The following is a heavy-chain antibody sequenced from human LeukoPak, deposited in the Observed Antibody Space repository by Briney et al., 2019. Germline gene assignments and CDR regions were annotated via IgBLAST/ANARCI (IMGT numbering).Heavy chain of an antibody. Sequence: GASVKVSCKASGGTFSSYGISWVRQAPGQGLEWMGWISAYNGNTNYAQKLQGRVTMTTDTSTSTAYMELRSLRSDDTAVYYCARDFSSLLWFGAAGYWGQGTLVTVSS. CDR3: ARDFSSLLWFGAAGY. CDR2: ISAYNGNT. J-gene: IGHJ4*02. CDR1: GGTFSSYG. V-gene: IGHV1-18*01. D-gene: IGHD3-10*01.